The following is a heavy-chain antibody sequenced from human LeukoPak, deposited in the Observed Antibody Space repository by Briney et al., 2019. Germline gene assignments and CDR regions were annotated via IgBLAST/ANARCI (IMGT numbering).Heavy chain of an antibody. CDR1: GYTFTSYD. J-gene: IGHJ6*03. CDR3: ARARRGGVVITGYYYYMDV. V-gene: IGHV1-8*03. Sequence: ASVKVSRKASGYTFTSYDINWVRQATGQGLEWMGWMNPNSGNTGYAQKFQGRVTITRNTSISTAYMELSSLRSEDTAVYYCARARRGGVVITGYYYYMDVWGKGTTVTVSS. D-gene: IGHD3-3*01. CDR2: MNPNSGNT.